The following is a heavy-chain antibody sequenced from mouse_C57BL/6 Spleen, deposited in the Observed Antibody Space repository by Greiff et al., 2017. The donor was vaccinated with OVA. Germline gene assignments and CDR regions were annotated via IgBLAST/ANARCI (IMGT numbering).Heavy chain of an antibody. CDR1: GYTFTDYE. D-gene: IGHD4-1*02. J-gene: IGHJ4*01. CDR2: IDPETGGT. Sequence: QVQLQQSGAELVRPGASVTLSCKASGYTFTDYEMHWVKQTPVHGLEWIGAIDPETGGTAYNQKFKGKAILTADKSSSPAYMELRSLTSEDSAVYYCAIEQLGRDDAMDYWGQGTSVTVSS. V-gene: IGHV1-15*01. CDR3: AIEQLGRDDAMDY.